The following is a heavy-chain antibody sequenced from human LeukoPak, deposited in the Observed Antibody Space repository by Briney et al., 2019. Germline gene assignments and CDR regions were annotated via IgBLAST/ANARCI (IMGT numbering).Heavy chain of an antibody. CDR3: ARDHYYCSGSYYNVWDY. Sequence: ASVKVSCKASGYTFTSYGISWVRQAPGHGLEWMGWISAYNGNTNYAQKLQGRVTMTTDTSTSTAYMVLRSLRSDDTAVYYCARDHYYCSGSYYNVWDYWGQGTLVTVSS. D-gene: IGHD3-10*01. J-gene: IGHJ4*02. CDR1: GYTFTSYG. V-gene: IGHV1-18*01. CDR2: ISAYNGNT.